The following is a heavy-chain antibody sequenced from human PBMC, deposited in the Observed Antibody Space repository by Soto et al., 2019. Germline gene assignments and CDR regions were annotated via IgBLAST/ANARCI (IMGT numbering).Heavy chain of an antibody. J-gene: IGHJ4*02. V-gene: IGHV1-18*01. CDR1: GYTFTSYG. CDR3: ARDAGPYSSSSLDY. D-gene: IGHD6-6*01. CDR2: ISAYNGNT. Sequence: ASVKVSCKASGYTFTSYGISWVRQAPGQGLEWMGWISAYNGNTNYAQKLQGRVTMTTDTSTSTAYMELRSLRSDDTAVYYCARDAGPYSSSSLDYWGQGTLVTVSS.